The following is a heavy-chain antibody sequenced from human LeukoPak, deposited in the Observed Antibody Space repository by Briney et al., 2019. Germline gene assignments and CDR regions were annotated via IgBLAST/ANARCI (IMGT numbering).Heavy chain of an antibody. V-gene: IGHV3-7*01. Sequence: GGSLRLSCAADGFTFRKHWMSWVRQAMGKGLECVAKIKEDGSEKHYVDSVKGRFTISRDNTKNSLYLQMNSLRAEDTAVYYCARDLQCGGDCHYDAFDIWGQGTMVTVSS. J-gene: IGHJ3*02. D-gene: IGHD2-21*02. CDR2: IKEDGSEK. CDR3: ARDLQCGGDCHYDAFDI. CDR1: GFTFRKHW.